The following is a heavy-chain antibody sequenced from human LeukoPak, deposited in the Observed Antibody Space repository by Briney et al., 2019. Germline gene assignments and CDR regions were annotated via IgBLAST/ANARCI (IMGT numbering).Heavy chain of an antibody. Sequence: GGSLRLSCAASGFTFSNYAMHSVRQAPGKGLEWVALISYDGGNRYYADSVKGRFTSSRYNFKNTLYLQMNSLRTEDTAVYYCARDRPNYDFWSAYYTGIPNYWGQGTLVTVSS. CDR1: GFTFSNYA. J-gene: IGHJ4*02. D-gene: IGHD3-3*01. CDR2: ISYDGGNR. V-gene: IGHV3-30-3*01. CDR3: ARDRPNYDFWSAYYTGIPNY.